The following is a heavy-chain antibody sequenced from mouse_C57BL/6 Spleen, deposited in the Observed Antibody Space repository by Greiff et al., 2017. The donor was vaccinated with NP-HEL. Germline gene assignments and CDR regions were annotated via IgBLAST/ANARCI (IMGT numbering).Heavy chain of an antibody. Sequence: QVQLKQSGAELVRPGASVKLSCKASGYTFTDYYINWVKQRPGQGLEWIARIYPGSGNTYYNEKFKGKATLTAEKSSSTAYMQLSSLTSEDSAVYFCAKEGIYPMDYWGQGTSVTVSS. CDR2: IYPGSGNT. D-gene: IGHD2-1*01. CDR3: AKEGIYPMDY. V-gene: IGHV1-76*01. CDR1: GYTFTDYY. J-gene: IGHJ4*01.